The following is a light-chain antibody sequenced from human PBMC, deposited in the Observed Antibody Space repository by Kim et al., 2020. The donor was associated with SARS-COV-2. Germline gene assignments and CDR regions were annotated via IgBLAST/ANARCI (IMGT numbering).Light chain of an antibody. Sequence: APGGDAVLCTCDRQNDISNYLAWYQQKPGQAPKLLIYGASSMATGIPYRFSGSGSGTDFTLTISRLEPEDFAVYYCQQYGTSPLTFGGGTKVDIK. CDR3: QQYGTSPLT. CDR1: QNDISNY. J-gene: IGKJ4*01. CDR2: GAS. V-gene: IGKV3-20*01.